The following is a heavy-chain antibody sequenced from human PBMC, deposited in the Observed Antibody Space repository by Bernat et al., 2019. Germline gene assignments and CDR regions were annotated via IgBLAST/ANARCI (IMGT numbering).Heavy chain of an antibody. D-gene: IGHD4-17*01. J-gene: IGHJ5*02. V-gene: IGHV4-39*01. CDR3: ARHTTTVTTVGWFDP. CDR1: GGSISSSSYY. Sequence: QLQLQESGPGLVKPSETLSLTCTVSGGSISSSSYYWGWIRQPPGKGLEWIGSIYYSGSTYYNPSLKSRVTISVDTSKNQFSLKLSSVTAADTAVYYCARHTTTVTTVGWFDPWGQGTLVTVSS. CDR2: IYYSGST.